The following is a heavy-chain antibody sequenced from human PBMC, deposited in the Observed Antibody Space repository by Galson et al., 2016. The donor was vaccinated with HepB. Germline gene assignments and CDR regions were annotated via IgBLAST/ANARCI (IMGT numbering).Heavy chain of an antibody. J-gene: IGHJ3*02. V-gene: IGHV3-23*01. CDR3: ARERPRTFWRGYHAAFDT. Sequence: SLRLSCAASGFSFSNSGMRWVRQAPGRGLEWMSTLSDGGDTTYYADSVKGRFTVSRDTSKNTLYLQMNSLRVDDTAVYYCARERPRTFWRGYHAAFDTWGQGTKVTISS. CDR1: GFSFSNSG. CDR2: LSDGGDTT. D-gene: IGHD3-3*01.